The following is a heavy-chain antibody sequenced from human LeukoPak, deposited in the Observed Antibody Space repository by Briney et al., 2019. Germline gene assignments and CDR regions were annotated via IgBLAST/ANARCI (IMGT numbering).Heavy chain of an antibody. J-gene: IGHJ6*03. D-gene: IGHD3-3*01. CDR2: ISSSSSHI. V-gene: IGHV3-21*01. CDR1: GFTFSSYT. CDR3: ASTSRGYVWSGYPHYYYYMDV. Sequence: GSLRLSCAASGFTFSSYTMNWVRQAPGKGLEWVSSISSSSSHIYYADSVKGRFTISRDNAKNSLYLQMNSLRAEDTAVYYCASTSRGYVWSGYPHYYYYMDVWGKGTTVTVSS.